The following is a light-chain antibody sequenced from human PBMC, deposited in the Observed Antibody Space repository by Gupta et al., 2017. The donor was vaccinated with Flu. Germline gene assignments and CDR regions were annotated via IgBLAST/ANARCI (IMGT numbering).Light chain of an antibody. CDR2: EVS. CDR3: NSYTNTNTLVL. Sequence: QSALTQPASVSGPRGPSITISCTGTSSDIGGYSYVTWSQQHPGKAPQLTIFEVSNRPSGVSTRFSGSKSCNTATLTISGLQAEDEADDYCNSYTNTNTLVLFGGGTKLTVL. V-gene: IGLV2-14*01. J-gene: IGLJ2*01. CDR1: SSDIGGYSY.